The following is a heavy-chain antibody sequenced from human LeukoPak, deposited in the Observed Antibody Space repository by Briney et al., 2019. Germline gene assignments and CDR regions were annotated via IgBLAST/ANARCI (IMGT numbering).Heavy chain of an antibody. CDR1: GFTFSNAW. CDR3: TNNWSSYYYYYYMDV. J-gene: IGHJ6*03. D-gene: IGHD1-1*01. V-gene: IGHV3-15*01. CDR2: IKSKTDGGTT. Sequence: GGSLRLSCAASGFTFSNAWMSWVRQAPGKGLEWVGRIKSKTDGGTTDYAAPVKGRFTISRDDSKNTLYLQMNSLKTEDTAVYYCTNNWSSYYYYYYMDVWGKGTTVTISS.